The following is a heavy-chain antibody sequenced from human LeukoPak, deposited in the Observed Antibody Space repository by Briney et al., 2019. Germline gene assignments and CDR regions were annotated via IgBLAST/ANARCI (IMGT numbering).Heavy chain of an antibody. CDR3: ARSSITMVRGVIAPGAFDI. CDR2: INPNSGGT. J-gene: IGHJ3*02. V-gene: IGHV1-2*02. Sequence: ASVKVSCKASGYTFTGYYMHWVRQAPGQGLEWMGWINPNSGGTNYAQKFQGRVTMTRDTSISTAYMELSRLRSDDTAVYYCARSSITMVRGVIAPGAFDIWGQGTMVTVSS. D-gene: IGHD3-10*01. CDR1: GYTFTGYY.